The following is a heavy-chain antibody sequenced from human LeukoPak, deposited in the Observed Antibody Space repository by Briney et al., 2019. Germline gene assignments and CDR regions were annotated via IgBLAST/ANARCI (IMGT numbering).Heavy chain of an antibody. D-gene: IGHD6-13*01. CDR2: MNPNSGNT. V-gene: IGHV1-8*01. J-gene: IGHJ4*02. CDR1: GYTFTSYD. CDR3: ARGGSGSSWYDY. Sequence: ASVKVSCKASGYTFTSYDINWVRQATGQGLEWMGWMNPNSGNTGSVQKFQGRVTMTRNTSISTTYMELSSLRSEDTAVYYCARGGSGSSWYDYWGQGTLVTVSS.